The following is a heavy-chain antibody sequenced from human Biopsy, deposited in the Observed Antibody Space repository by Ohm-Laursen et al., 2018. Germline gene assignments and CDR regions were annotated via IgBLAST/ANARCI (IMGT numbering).Heavy chain of an antibody. D-gene: IGHD5-18*01. V-gene: IGHV4-59*07. CDR3: ARGSSYGYDFDY. CDR1: GGSISSDY. Sequence: SDTLSLTCTVSGGSISSDYWSWIRQSPGKRLEWIGNIYYSGSTNFNPSLKSRVTISVDTSKNQFSLKLSSVTAADTAVYFCARGSSYGYDFDYWGQGTLVAVSS. CDR2: IYYSGST. J-gene: IGHJ4*02.